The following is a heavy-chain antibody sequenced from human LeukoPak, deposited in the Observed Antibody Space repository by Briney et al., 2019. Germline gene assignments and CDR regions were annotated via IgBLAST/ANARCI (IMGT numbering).Heavy chain of an antibody. J-gene: IGHJ6*04. CDR2: IYYSGST. CDR3: ARSKNVLRFLEVDV. V-gene: IGHV4-30-4*08. Sequence: SQTLSLTCTVSGGSISSGDYYWNWIRQPPGKGLEWIGYIYYSGSTYCNPSLKSRVTISLDTSKNQFSLKLSSVTAADTAVYYCARSKNVLRFLEVDVWGKGTTVTVSS. D-gene: IGHD3-3*01. CDR1: GGSISSGDYY.